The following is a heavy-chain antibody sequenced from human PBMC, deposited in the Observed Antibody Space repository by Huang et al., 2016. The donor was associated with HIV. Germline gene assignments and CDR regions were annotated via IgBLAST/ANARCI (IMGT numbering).Heavy chain of an antibody. V-gene: IGHV4-39*01. J-gene: IGHJ4*02. CDR1: SLNSGKYY. CDR3: ARRRTHFTFDY. CDR2: IFYTGSA. Sequence: SLNSGKYYWGWIRQSPGKGLEWIGSIFYTGSAHYNPSLESRVTIFVDSSKSQLSVRLRSMTAADTAVYYCARRRTHFTFDYWGQGTLVTVSS.